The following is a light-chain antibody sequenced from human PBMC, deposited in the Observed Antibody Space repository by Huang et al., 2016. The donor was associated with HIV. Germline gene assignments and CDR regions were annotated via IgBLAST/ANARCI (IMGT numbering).Light chain of an antibody. CDR3: QQYDDWPPYT. CDR2: GAS. J-gene: IGKJ2*01. CDR1: QRVSIN. Sequence: EVVMTQSPATLSVSPGERATLRCRASQRVSINVAWYQQKPGQAPRLLSYGASTRATGIPARVSGSGSGTEFTLTISGLQSEDYAVYFCQQYDDWPPYTFGQGTKLEIK. V-gene: IGKV3-15*01.